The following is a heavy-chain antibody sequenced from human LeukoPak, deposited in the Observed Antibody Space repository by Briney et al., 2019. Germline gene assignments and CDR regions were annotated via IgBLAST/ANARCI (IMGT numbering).Heavy chain of an antibody. J-gene: IGHJ4*02. Sequence: PSETLSLTCAVYGGSFSGYYWSWIRQPPGKGLEWIGEINHSGSTNYNPSLKSRVTISVDTSKNQFSLKLSSVTAADTAVYYCVRGRGYCSSTSCYGARPFDFWGQGTLVTVSS. CDR1: GGSFSGYY. CDR3: VRGRGYCSSTSCYGARPFDF. D-gene: IGHD2-2*01. V-gene: IGHV4-34*01. CDR2: INHSGST.